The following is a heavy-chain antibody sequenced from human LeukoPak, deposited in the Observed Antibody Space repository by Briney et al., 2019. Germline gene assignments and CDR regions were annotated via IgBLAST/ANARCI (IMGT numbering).Heavy chain of an antibody. V-gene: IGHV3-43*02. D-gene: IGHD3-10*01. CDR2: ISGDGGST. CDR3: AKDMSPGAGNWFDP. Sequence: PGGSLRLSCAASGFTFDGCAMHWVRQAPGKGLEWVSLISGDGGSTYYADSVKGRFTISRDNSKNSLYLQMNSLRTEDTALYYCAKDMSPGAGNWFDPWGQGTLVTVSS. J-gene: IGHJ5*02. CDR1: GFTFDGCA.